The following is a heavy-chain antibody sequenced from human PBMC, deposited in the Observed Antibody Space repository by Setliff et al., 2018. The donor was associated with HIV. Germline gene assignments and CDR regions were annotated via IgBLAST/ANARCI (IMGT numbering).Heavy chain of an antibody. D-gene: IGHD2-21*01. Sequence: GALRLSCAASGFPFSVHGMHWVRQSPGKGLEWLAVIWYDGGKKEYGDSVKGRFTISRDDSKNTLYLQMNSLRAEDTAVYYCARGQFRLRPDSLDLWGQGTLVTVSS. CDR3: ARGQFRLRPDSLDL. J-gene: IGHJ3*01. V-gene: IGHV3-33*01. CDR2: IWYDGGKK. CDR1: GFPFSVHG.